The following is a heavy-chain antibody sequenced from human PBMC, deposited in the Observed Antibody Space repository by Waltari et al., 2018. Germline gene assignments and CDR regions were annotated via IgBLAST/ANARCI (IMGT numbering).Heavy chain of an antibody. D-gene: IGHD3-3*01. J-gene: IGHJ6*02. V-gene: IGHV1-8*01. Sequence: QVQLVQSGAEVKKPGASVKVSCKASGYTFTSYDINGVRQATGQGLEWMGWMNPNSGNTGYAQKFQGRVTMTRNTSISTAYIELSSLRSEDTVVYYCARGGDFWSGYYMYYYYGMDVWGQGTTVTVSS. CDR2: MNPNSGNT. CDR1: GYTFTSYD. CDR3: ARGGDFWSGYYMYYYYGMDV.